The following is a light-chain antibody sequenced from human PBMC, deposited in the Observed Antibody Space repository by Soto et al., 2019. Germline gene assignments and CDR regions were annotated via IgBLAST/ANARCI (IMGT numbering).Light chain of an antibody. J-gene: IGKJ3*01. Sequence: GDRVAITCRASPNISSWLAWYQQKRWKAPKLLIDDSSRLETGVQSRFSGSGSGTEFTLTISSLQPEDVAVYYCQQYGTSTFTFGPGTKVDIK. V-gene: IGKV1-5*01. CDR3: QQYGTSTFT. CDR2: DSS. CDR1: PNISSW.